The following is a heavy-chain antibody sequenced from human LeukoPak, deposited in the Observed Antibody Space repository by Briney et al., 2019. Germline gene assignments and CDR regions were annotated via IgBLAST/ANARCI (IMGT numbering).Heavy chain of an antibody. CDR1: GFTFDDYA. CDR2: INWNSDTI. D-gene: IGHD5-18*01. Sequence: PGGSLRLSCAASGFTFDDYAMHWVRQAPGKGLEWVSGINWNSDTIGYADSVKGRFTISRDNAKNSLYLQMNSLRDEDTAVYYCARGGYSYAKINHQIDYWGQGTLVTVSS. V-gene: IGHV3-9*01. CDR3: ARGGYSYAKINHQIDY. J-gene: IGHJ4*02.